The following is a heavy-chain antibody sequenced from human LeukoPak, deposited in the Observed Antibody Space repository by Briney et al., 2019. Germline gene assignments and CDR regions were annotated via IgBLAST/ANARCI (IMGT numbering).Heavy chain of an antibody. Sequence: RPGGSLRLSCAASEFTFDDYGMSWVRQAPGKGLEWVSGINWNGGSTGYADSVKGRFTISRDNAKNSLYLQMNSLRAEDTALYYCARARFGELLSYFDYWGQGTLVTVSS. CDR1: EFTFDDYG. J-gene: IGHJ4*02. CDR3: ARARFGELLSYFDY. CDR2: INWNGGST. V-gene: IGHV3-20*04. D-gene: IGHD3-10*02.